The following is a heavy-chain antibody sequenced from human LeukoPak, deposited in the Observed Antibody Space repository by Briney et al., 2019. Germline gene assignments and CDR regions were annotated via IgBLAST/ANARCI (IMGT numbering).Heavy chain of an antibody. Sequence: QAGGSLRLSCAASGFTFSSYGMHWVRQAPGKGLEWVAVISYDGSNKYYADSVKGRFTISRDNSKNTLYLQMNSLRAEDTAVYYCAKDIEYNWNYVDYWGQGTLVTVSS. CDR2: ISYDGSNK. CDR1: GFTFSSYG. CDR3: AKDIEYNWNYVDY. J-gene: IGHJ4*02. V-gene: IGHV3-30*18. D-gene: IGHD1-7*01.